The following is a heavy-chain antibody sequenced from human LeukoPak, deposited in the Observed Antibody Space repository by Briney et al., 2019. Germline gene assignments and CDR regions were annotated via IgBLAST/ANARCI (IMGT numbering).Heavy chain of an antibody. CDR3: ARDNARITMVRGVPFDY. V-gene: IGHV1-18*01. D-gene: IGHD3-10*01. J-gene: IGHJ4*02. CDR2: ISAYNGNT. Sequence: GASVKVSCKASGYTFTSYGIRWVRQAPGQGLEWMGWISAYNGNTNYAQKLQGRVTMTTDTSTSTAYMELRSLRSDDTAVYYCARDNARITMVRGVPFDYWGQGTLVTVSS. CDR1: GYTFTSYG.